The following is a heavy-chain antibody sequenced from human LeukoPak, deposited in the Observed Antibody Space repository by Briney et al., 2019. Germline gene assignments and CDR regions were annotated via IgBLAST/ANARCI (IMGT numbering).Heavy chain of an antibody. V-gene: IGHV4-34*01. CDR1: GGSFSDYY. CDR3: AGDYGHYYDSSGYYFDY. Sequence: SATLSLTFAVSGGSFSDYYWSWIRQPPGKGLEGIGDINHSGSTNYNPSLQSRVTISLDTSKKQFSLTQSSVTAATTPGSYFAGDYGHYYDSSGYYFDYWGQGTLVTVSS. CDR2: INHSGST. D-gene: IGHD3-22*01. J-gene: IGHJ4*02.